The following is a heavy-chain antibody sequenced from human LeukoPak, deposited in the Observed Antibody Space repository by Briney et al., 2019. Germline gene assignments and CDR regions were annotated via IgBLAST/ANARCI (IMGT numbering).Heavy chain of an antibody. CDR3: ARRQGDGYWHITL. J-gene: IGHJ2*01. CDR1: GDSISGYY. Sequence: SETLSLTCTVSGDSISGYYWSWVRQPPGKGLEWIGYIYYSGSTHYNPSLKSRVTISVDTSKHQFSLKLSSVTAADTAVYYCARRQGDGYWHITLWGRGTLVTVSS. V-gene: IGHV4-59*08. CDR2: IYYSGST.